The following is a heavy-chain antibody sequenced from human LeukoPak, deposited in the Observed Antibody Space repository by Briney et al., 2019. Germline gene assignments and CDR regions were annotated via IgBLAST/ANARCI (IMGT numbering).Heavy chain of an antibody. D-gene: IGHD6-19*01. V-gene: IGHV1-46*01. Sequence: ASVKVSCKASGYTFTSYYIHWVRQASGQGLEWMGIINPSGGSTSYAQKFQGRVTMTRDTSTSTVYMELSSLRSEDTAVYYCARDSGWWMFDYWGQGTLVTVSS. J-gene: IGHJ4*02. CDR3: ARDSGWWMFDY. CDR1: GYTFTSYY. CDR2: INPSGGST.